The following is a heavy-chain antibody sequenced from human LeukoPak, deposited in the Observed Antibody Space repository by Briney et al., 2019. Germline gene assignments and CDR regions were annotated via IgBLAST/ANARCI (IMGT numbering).Heavy chain of an antibody. D-gene: IGHD6-13*01. CDR1: GFTVSYNY. CDR2: IYSGGST. CDR3: TRFVYGAAADETGGS. V-gene: IGHV3-66*01. Sequence: HPGGSLRLSCAASGFTVSYNYMSWVRQAPGKGLKWVSIIYSGGSTYYADSVRGRFTISRDNSKNTLYLQMNSLKTEDTAVYYCTRFVYGAAADETGGSWGLGTLVTVSS. J-gene: IGHJ5*02.